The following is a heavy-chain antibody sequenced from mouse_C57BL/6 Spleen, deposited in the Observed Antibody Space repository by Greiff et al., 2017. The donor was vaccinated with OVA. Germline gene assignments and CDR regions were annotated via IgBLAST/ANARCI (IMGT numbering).Heavy chain of an antibody. CDR2: INYDGSST. D-gene: IGHD1-1*01. V-gene: IGHV5-16*01. J-gene: IGHJ2*01. CDR3: ARAITTVVARDYVDY. Sequence: EVKLMESEGGLVQPGSSMKLSCTASGFTFSDYYMAWVRQVPEKGLEWVANINYDGSSTYYLDSLKSRFIISRDNAKNILYLQMSSLKSEDTATYYGARAITTVVARDYVDYWGQGTTLTVSS. CDR1: GFTFSDYY.